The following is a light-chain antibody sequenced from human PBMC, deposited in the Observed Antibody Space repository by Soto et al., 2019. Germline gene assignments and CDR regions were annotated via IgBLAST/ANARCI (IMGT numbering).Light chain of an antibody. Sequence: EIVLTQSPGTLSLSPGERATLSCRASQSVGSSYLAWYQHKPGQAPRLLIYGASTRATGIPDRFSGSGSGKDFTLTISRLEPEDFAVYYCQQYGRSLWTFGQGTKFEIK. CDR1: QSVGSSY. CDR3: QQYGRSLWT. V-gene: IGKV3-20*01. CDR2: GAS. J-gene: IGKJ1*01.